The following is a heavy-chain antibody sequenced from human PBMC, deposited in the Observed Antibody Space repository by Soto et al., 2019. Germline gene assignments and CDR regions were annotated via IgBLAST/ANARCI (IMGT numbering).Heavy chain of an antibody. D-gene: IGHD3-10*01. V-gene: IGHV1-18*01. CDR3: AREMVRGVGSDY. Sequence: ASVTVSCKASGYTFTSYGISWVRQAPGQGLEWMGWISTYNGNTKYAQKLQGRVTMTTDTSTSTAYMELRSLRSDDTAVFYCAREMVRGVGSDYWGQGTLVTVSS. CDR2: ISTYNGNT. CDR1: GYTFTSYG. J-gene: IGHJ4*02.